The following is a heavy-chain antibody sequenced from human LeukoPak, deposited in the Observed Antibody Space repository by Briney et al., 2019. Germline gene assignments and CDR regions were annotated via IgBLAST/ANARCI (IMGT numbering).Heavy chain of an antibody. CDR2: SSNSGSDT. V-gene: IGHV3-11*03. J-gene: IGHJ4*01. CDR1: GITYSAQY. CDR3: ARPIGGRPGGHFAY. Sequence: SGGSLRLSCAVSGITYSAQYMSWIRHAPGKGLEWISYSSNSGSDTNYADSLRGRFTISTDNAENYLFLQMNSLRAEDTAVYYCARPIGGRPGGHFAYWGEGSLVTVSS.